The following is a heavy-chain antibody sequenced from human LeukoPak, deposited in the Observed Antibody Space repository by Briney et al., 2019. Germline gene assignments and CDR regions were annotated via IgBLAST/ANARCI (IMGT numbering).Heavy chain of an antibody. CDR2: IYWDDDK. V-gene: IGHV2-5*02. D-gene: IGHD3-22*01. J-gene: IGHJ4*02. CDR1: GFSLRTGGVG. Sequence: SGPTLVNPPQTLTLTCTFSGFSLRTGGVGVGWIRQPPGRALEWLPLIYWDDDKRYSPSLKSRLTITKDTSKNQVVLTMTNMDPVDTATYYCAHRLTYYYDSSGFDYWGQGTLVTVSS. CDR3: AHRLTYYYDSSGFDY.